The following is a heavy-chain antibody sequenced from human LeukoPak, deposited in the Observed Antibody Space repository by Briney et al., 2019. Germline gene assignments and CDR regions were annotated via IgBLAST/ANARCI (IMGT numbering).Heavy chain of an antibody. Sequence: GGSLRLPRAASGFTFSSHWMHWVRQAPGKGLVWVSGISTDGSRPRYADSVNGRFTISRDNAKNTLYLQMNSLRAEDTAVYFCVRDGQGSTPLDYWGQGTLVTVSS. J-gene: IGHJ4*02. CDR2: ISTDGSRP. CDR3: VRDGQGSTPLDY. V-gene: IGHV3-74*01. CDR1: GFTFSSHW.